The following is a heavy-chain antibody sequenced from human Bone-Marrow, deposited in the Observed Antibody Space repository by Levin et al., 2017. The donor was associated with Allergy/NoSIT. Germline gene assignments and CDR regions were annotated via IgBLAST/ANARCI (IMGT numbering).Heavy chain of an antibody. CDR2: IYSGGGT. CDR1: GVTVFNNY. CDR3: GRDGPGGGH. D-gene: IGHD3-10*01. Sequence: PGGSLRLSCTASGVTVFNNYFMWVRQAPGKGLEWVSHIYSGGGTNYADSVKGRFSVSRDNSKNTGYLQMNSLRADDTAVYYCGRDGPGGGHWGPGTQVTVSS. J-gene: IGHJ4*02. V-gene: IGHV3-66*01.